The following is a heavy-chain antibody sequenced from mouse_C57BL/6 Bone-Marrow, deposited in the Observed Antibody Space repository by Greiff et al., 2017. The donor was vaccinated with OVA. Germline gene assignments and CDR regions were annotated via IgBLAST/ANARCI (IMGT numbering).Heavy chain of an antibody. J-gene: IGHJ2*01. CDR1: GYAFSSYW. V-gene: IGHV1-80*01. CDR2: IYPGDGDT. Sequence: VQLQQSGAELVKPGASVKISCKASGYAFSSYWMNWVKQRPGKGLEWIGQIYPGDGDTNYNVKFKGKATLTADKSSSTAYMQLSSLTSEDSAVYFCAKLYDYDDYFDYWGQGTTLTVSS. CDR3: AKLYDYDDYFDY. D-gene: IGHD2-4*01.